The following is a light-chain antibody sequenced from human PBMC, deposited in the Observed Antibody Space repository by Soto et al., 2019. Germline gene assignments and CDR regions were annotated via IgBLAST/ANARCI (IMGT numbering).Light chain of an antibody. V-gene: IGKV1-13*02. J-gene: IGKJ5*01. CDR3: QQFNTYPIT. CDR1: QDIRGA. CDR2: DVS. Sequence: AIQLTQSPSSLSASVGDRVTITCRASQDIRGALAWYQQKQGKPPKLLIFDVSSLQSGVPSRFNGSGSGTEFTLTIISLQHEDFETYYCQQFNTYPITFGQGTRLEIK.